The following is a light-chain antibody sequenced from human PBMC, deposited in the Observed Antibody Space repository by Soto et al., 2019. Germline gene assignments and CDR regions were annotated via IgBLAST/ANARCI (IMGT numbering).Light chain of an antibody. J-gene: IGLJ1*01. CDR3: SSYTISSTYV. CDR2: DVN. CDR1: SSDVGSYNR. V-gene: IGLV2-18*02. Sequence: QSVLTQPPSVSGSPGQSVAICCTGTSSDVGSYNRVSWYQQPPGTAPKLMIYDVNNRPSGVPDRFSGSKSGNTASLTISGLHAEDEADYYCSSYTISSTYVFGTGTKVTIL.